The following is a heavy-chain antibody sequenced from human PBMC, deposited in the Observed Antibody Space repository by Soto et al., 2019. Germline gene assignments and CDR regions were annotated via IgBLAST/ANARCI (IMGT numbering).Heavy chain of an antibody. Sequence: QVQLVQSGAEVKKPGSSVKVSCKASGGTFSSYAFSWVRQAPGQGLEWMGRIISLFGTTNYAQKFQGRVTITADESTSTAYMELSSLRSEDTAEYYCATFTSLYFDTWGQGTLVTVSS. CDR2: IISLFGTT. J-gene: IGHJ4*02. CDR1: GGTFSSYA. V-gene: IGHV1-69*18. D-gene: IGHD3-10*01. CDR3: ATFTSLYFDT.